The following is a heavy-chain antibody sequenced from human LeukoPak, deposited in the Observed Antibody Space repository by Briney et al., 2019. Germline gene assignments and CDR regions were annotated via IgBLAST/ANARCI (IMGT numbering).Heavy chain of an antibody. CDR2: INPSGGDT. CDR1: GYTFTRYH. Sequence: WASVKLSCKASGYTFTRYHMHWVRQAPGQGLEWMGMINPSGGDTTYAQKLQGRVTMTRDTSTSTVYMELSSLRSEDTAVYYCARENGGEDYWGQGTLVTVSS. D-gene: IGHD2-21*01. CDR3: ARENGGEDY. V-gene: IGHV1-46*01. J-gene: IGHJ4*02.